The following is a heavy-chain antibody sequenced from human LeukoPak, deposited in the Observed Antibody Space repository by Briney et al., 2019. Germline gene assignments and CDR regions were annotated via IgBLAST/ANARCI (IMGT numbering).Heavy chain of an antibody. CDR1: GFTFDDYA. CDR3: AKDTIYDSSGYYHV. V-gene: IGHV3-43*02. D-gene: IGHD3-22*01. Sequence: GGSLRLSCAASGFTFDDYAMHWVRQAPGKGLECVSLISGDGGSTYYADSVKGRFTISRDNSKNSLYLQMNSLRTEDTALYYCAKDTIYDSSGYYHVWGQGTLVTVSS. CDR2: ISGDGGST. J-gene: IGHJ4*02.